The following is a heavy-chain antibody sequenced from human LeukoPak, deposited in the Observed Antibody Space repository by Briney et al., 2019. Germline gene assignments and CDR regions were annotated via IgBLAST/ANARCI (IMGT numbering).Heavy chain of an antibody. J-gene: IGHJ4*02. CDR3: AKPQYDSSWYYFDY. CDR1: GFTFSSYW. D-gene: IGHD6-13*01. Sequence: PGGSLRLSCAASGFTFSSYWMHWVRQAPGKGLVWVSRIYSDGSSTNYADSVKGRFTISRDNSKNTLWLQMNSLRAEDTALYYCAKPQYDSSWYYFDYWGQGTLVTVSS. V-gene: IGHV3-74*01. CDR2: IYSDGSST.